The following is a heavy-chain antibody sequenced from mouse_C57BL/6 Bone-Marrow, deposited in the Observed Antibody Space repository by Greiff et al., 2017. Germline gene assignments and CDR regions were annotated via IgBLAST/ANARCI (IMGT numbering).Heavy chain of an antibody. J-gene: IGHJ2*01. CDR3: ARLGYGSHFDY. Sequence: QVHVKQPGAELVKPGASVKLSCKASGYTFTSYWMHWVKQRPGQGLEWIGMIHPNSGSTNYNEKFKSKATLTVDKSSSTAYMQLSSLTSEDSAVYYCARLGYGSHFDYWGQGTTLTVSS. CDR1: GYTFTSYW. V-gene: IGHV1-64*01. D-gene: IGHD1-1*01. CDR2: IHPNSGST.